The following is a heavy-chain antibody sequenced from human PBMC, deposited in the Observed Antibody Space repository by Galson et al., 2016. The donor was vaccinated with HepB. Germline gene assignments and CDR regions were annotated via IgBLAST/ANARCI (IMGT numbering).Heavy chain of an antibody. CDR2: IKPDGSEK. V-gene: IGHV3-7*03. D-gene: IGHD3-22*01. CDR3: AQYYYDSSGYVEYFQN. Sequence: SLRLSCAASGFTFTTYWMSWVRQAPGKGLEWVANIKPDGSEKYYVDSVKGRFTISRDNAKNSLYLQTNSLRAEDTAVYYCAQYYYDSSGYVEYFQNWGQGSRVTVSS. J-gene: IGHJ1*01. CDR1: GFTFTTYW.